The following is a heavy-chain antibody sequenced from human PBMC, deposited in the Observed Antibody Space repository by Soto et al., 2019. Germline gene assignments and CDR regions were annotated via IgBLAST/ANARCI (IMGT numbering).Heavy chain of an antibody. J-gene: IGHJ4*02. V-gene: IGHV4-31*03. Sequence: PSETLSLTCTVSGGSISSGGYYWSWIRQHPGKGLEWIGYIYYSGSTYYNPSLKSRVTISVDTSKNQFSLKLSSVTAADTAVYYCARGEGGYGDYVLGYWGQGTLVTVSS. D-gene: IGHD4-17*01. CDR1: GGSISSGGYY. CDR3: ARGEGGYGDYVLGY. CDR2: IYYSGST.